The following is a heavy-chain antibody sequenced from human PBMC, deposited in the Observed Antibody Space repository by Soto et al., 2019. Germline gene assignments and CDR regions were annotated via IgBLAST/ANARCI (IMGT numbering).Heavy chain of an antibody. CDR1: GGSISSSSYY. J-gene: IGHJ4*02. D-gene: IGHD3-9*01. V-gene: IGHV4-39*01. Sequence: TSETLSLTCTVSGGSISSSSYYWGWIRQPPGKGLEWIGSIYYSGSTYYNPSLKSRVTISVDTSKNQFSLKLSSVTAADTAVYYCAITIRSTLDYWGPGTLVTVSS. CDR3: AITIRSTLDY. CDR2: IYYSGST.